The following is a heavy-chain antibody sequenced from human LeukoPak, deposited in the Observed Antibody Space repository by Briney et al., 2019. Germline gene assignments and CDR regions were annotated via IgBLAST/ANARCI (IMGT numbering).Heavy chain of an antibody. D-gene: IGHD2-2*01. CDR2: IYTSGST. V-gene: IGHV4-4*07. CDR1: GGSISSCY. J-gene: IGHJ6*02. CDR3: ARDGRVVPAAMLVDYYYGMDV. Sequence: PSETLSLTCTVSGGSISSCYWSWIRQPAGKGLEWIGRIYTSGSTNYNPSLKSRVTMSVDTSKNQFSLKPSSVTAADTAVYYCARDGRVVPAAMLVDYYYGMDVWGQGTTVTVSS.